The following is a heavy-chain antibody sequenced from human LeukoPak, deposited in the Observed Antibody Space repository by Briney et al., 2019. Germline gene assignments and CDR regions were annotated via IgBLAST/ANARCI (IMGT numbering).Heavy chain of an antibody. Sequence: GGSLRLSCAASGFTFSSHAMSWVRQAPGKGLEWVSGISGSGRSTYYADSVKGRFTISRDNSKNTLYLQMNSLRAEDTAVYYWAKKILYGGNYYFDYWGQGTLVTVSS. J-gene: IGHJ4*02. CDR3: AKKILYGGNYYFDY. CDR2: ISGSGRST. CDR1: GFTFSSHA. V-gene: IGHV3-23*01. D-gene: IGHD1-26*01.